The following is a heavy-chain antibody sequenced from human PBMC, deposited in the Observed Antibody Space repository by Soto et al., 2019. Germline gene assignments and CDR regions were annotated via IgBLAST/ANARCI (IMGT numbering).Heavy chain of an antibody. D-gene: IGHD2-8*01. CDR2: ISSSSSYI. CDR1: GFTFSSYS. Sequence: GGSLRLSCAASGFTFSSYSMNWVRQAPGKGLEWVSSISSSSSYIYYADSVKGRFTISRDNAKNSLYLQMNSLRAEDTAVYYCARGIQLGYCTNGVCSPRKFDYWGQGTLVTVSS. J-gene: IGHJ4*02. CDR3: ARGIQLGYCTNGVCSPRKFDY. V-gene: IGHV3-21*01.